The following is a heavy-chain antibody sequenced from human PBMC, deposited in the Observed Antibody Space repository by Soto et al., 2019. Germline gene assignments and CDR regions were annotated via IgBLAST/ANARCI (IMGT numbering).Heavy chain of an antibody. CDR2: ISYDGSNK. CDR3: ARHREHCSGGSCYDRWFDP. CDR1: GFTFSSYA. V-gene: IGHV3-30-3*01. D-gene: IGHD2-15*01. Sequence: PGGSLRLSCAASGFTFSSYAMHWVRQAPGKGLEWVAVISYDGSNKYYADSVKGRFTISRDNSKNTLYLQMNSLRAEDTAVYYCARHREHCSGGSCYDRWFDPWGQGTLVTVSS. J-gene: IGHJ5*02.